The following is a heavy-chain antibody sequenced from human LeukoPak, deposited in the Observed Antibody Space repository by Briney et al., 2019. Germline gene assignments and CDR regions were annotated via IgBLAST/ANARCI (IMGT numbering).Heavy chain of an antibody. V-gene: IGHV4-34*01. D-gene: IGHD6-13*01. CDR3: ARIREGIADSTRYYYYYYMDV. CDR2: INHSGST. Sequence: PSETLSLTCAVYGGSFSGYYWSWIRQPPGKGLEWIGEINHSGSTNYNPSLKSRVTISVDTSKNQFSLKLSSVTAADTAVYYCARIREGIADSTRYYYYYYMDVWGKGTTATVSS. J-gene: IGHJ6*03. CDR1: GGSFSGYY.